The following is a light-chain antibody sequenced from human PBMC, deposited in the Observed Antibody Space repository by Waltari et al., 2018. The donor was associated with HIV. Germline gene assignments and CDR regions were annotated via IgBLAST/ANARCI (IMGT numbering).Light chain of an antibody. CDR1: QSVGSY. Sequence: EIVLTQSPATLSLSPGESATLSCRASQSVGSYLAWYQQKPGQAPRLLIYDTSNRATGIPARFGGSGSGTDFTLTISSLEPEDFAVYYCQQRSSWPTTFGQGTKVEIK. V-gene: IGKV3-11*01. J-gene: IGKJ1*01. CDR2: DTS. CDR3: QQRSSWPTT.